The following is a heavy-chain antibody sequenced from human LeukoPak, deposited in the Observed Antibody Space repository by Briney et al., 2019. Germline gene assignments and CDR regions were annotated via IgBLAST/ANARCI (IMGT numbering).Heavy chain of an antibody. CDR1: GFQFSAYG. V-gene: IGHV3-48*03. CDR3: ASYCSTTSCYAVDY. J-gene: IGHJ4*02. D-gene: IGHD2-2*01. Sequence: PGGSLRLSCRASGFQFSAYGLNWVRQSPGKGLQWISYISSTGTIIYYGDSVEGRFTISRDNARNSLALQMHSLRPEDTAVYYCASYCSTTSCYAVDYWGQGTLVTVSS. CDR2: ISSTGTII.